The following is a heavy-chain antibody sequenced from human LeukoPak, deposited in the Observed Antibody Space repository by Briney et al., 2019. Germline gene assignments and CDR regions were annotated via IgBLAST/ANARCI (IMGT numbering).Heavy chain of an antibody. CDR3: ARDCSGGSCYSIGNWFDP. Sequence: PSETLSLTCSVSGGSISSYYWSWIRQPAGKGLEWIGRIYTSGSTNYNPSLKSRVTMSADTSKNQFSLKLSSVTAADTAVYYCARDCSGGSCYSIGNWFDPWGQGALVTVSS. CDR2: IYTSGST. J-gene: IGHJ5*02. CDR1: GGSISSYY. V-gene: IGHV4-4*07. D-gene: IGHD2-15*01.